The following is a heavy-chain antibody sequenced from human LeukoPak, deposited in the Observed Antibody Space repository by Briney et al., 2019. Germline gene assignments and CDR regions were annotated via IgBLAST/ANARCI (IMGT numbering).Heavy chain of an antibody. D-gene: IGHD6-13*01. V-gene: IGHV4-39*07. CDR1: GGSISSSSYY. J-gene: IGHJ6*03. CDR2: IYYSGST. CDR3: ARKVRSWYWWDLRFVYYYYYMDV. Sequence: SETLSLTCTVSGGSISSSSYYWGWIRQPPGKGLEWIGSIYYSGSTYYNPSLKSRVTISVDTSKNQFSLKLSSVTAADTAVYYCARKVRSWYWWDLRFVYYYYYMDVWGKGTTVTISS.